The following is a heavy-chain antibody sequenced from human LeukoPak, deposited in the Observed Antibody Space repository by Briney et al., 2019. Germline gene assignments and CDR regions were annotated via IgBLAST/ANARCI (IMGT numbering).Heavy chain of an antibody. CDR1: GFTFSSAA. V-gene: IGHV3-23*01. D-gene: IGHD5-12*01. CDR3: AKGPQLYSGYHPDY. J-gene: IGHJ4*02. CDR2: ITGSDDAT. Sequence: GGPLRLSCAASGFTFSSAAMTWLRQAPGRGLEWVSTITGSDDATYYADSVKGRFSISRDFSRNTVGLQMNSLRTEDTAIYYCAKGPQLYSGYHPDYWRQGTLVTVSS.